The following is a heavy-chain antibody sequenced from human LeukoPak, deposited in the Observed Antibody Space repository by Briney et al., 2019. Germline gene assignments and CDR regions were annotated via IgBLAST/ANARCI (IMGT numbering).Heavy chain of an antibody. CDR3: TSNHDSSGYTPDH. V-gene: IGHV3-49*03. Sequence: GGSLRLSCRASGFTFGDYAMTWFRQAPGKGLEWVAFIRTKPYGGTTEYAASVKGRFTISRDDSKSIAYLQMNSLKTEDTAVYYCTSNHDSSGYTPDHWGQGTLVTVSS. CDR2: IRTKPYGGTT. CDR1: GFTFGDYA. D-gene: IGHD3-22*01. J-gene: IGHJ4*02.